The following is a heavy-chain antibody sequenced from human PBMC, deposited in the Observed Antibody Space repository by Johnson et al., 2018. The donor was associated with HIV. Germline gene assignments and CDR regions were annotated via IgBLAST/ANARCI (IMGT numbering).Heavy chain of an antibody. J-gene: IGHJ3*01. CDR1: GFTFSSYG. CDR3: ARGEEMATSLM. V-gene: IGHV3-30*02. D-gene: IGHD5-24*01. Sequence: QVQLVESGGGLIQPGRSLRLSCAASGFTFSSYGMHWVRQAPGKGLEWVAFIRYDGSNKYYADSVKGRFTISRDNSKNTRYLQMNRLGAEDTAVYYCARGEEMATSLMWGQGTMVTVSS. CDR2: IRYDGSNK.